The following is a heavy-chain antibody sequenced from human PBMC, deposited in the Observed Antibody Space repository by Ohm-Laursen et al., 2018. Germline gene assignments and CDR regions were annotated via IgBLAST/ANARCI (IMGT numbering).Heavy chain of an antibody. CDR2: ITHGSDTI. V-gene: IGHV3-48*03. CDR1: GFTFSSSE. D-gene: IGHD1-26*01. CDR3: VKECGGTYNF. J-gene: IGHJ4*02. Sequence: GSLRLSCTASGFTFSSSEMNWVRQAPGKGLEWISGITHGSDTIYYADSVKGRFTISRDNAKNSLYLQINSLRDEDTAIYYCVKECGGTYNFWGQRTLVSVSS.